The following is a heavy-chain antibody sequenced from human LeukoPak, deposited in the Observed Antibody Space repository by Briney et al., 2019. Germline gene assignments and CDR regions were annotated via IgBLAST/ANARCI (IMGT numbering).Heavy chain of an antibody. D-gene: IGHD2-21*02. V-gene: IGHV3-30-3*01. Sequence: PGGSLRLSCAASGFTFSSYAMHWVRQAPGKGLEWVAVISYDGGNKYYADSVKGRFTISRDNAKNSLYLQMNSLRAEDTAVYYCASRNQYCGGDCFWAFDIWGQGTMVTVSS. CDR2: ISYDGGNK. CDR1: GFTFSSYA. J-gene: IGHJ3*02. CDR3: ASRNQYCGGDCFWAFDI.